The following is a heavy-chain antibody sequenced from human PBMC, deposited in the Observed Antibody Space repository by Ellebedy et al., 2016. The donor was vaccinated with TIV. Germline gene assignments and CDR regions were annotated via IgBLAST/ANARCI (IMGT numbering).Heavy chain of an antibody. V-gene: IGHV4-39*07. CDR1: GDSFSSNHYY. Sequence: SETLSLTCTVSGDSFSSNHYYWGWIRQPPGKGLEWIGSLFFRGNTYYNPSLESRVTISVDRSKNQFSLKLSSVTAADTAVYYCARDGYNYRFDYWGQGTLVTVSS. CDR2: LFFRGNT. CDR3: ARDGYNYRFDY. J-gene: IGHJ4*02. D-gene: IGHD5-24*01.